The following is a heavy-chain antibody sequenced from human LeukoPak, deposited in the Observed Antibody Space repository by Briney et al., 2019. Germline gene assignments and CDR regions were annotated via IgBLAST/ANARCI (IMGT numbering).Heavy chain of an antibody. Sequence: SGTLSLTCAVSGGSISSSNWWSWVRQPPGKGLEWIGEIYHSGSTNYNPSLKSRVTISVDKSKNQFSLKLSSVTAADTPVYYCARDLGDYCSGGSCYSGDYWGQGTLVTVSS. J-gene: IGHJ4*02. CDR1: GGSISSSNW. V-gene: IGHV4-4*02. D-gene: IGHD2-15*01. CDR3: ARDLGDYCSGGSCYSGDY. CDR2: IYHSGST.